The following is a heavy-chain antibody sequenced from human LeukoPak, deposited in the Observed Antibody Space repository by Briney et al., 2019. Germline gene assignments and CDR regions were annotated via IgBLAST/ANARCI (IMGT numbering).Heavy chain of an antibody. Sequence: SETLSLTCTVSGGSISSSSYYWGWIRQPPGKGLEWIGEINRSGSTNYNPSLKSRVTISVDTSKNQFSLKLSSVTAADTAVYYCASRAAAGTDFQHWGQGTLVTVSS. CDR2: INRSGST. CDR1: GGSISSSSYY. J-gene: IGHJ1*01. CDR3: ASRAAAGTDFQH. D-gene: IGHD6-13*01. V-gene: IGHV4-39*07.